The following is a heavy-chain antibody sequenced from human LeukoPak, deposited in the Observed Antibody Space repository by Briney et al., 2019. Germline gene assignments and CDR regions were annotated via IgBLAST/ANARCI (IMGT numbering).Heavy chain of an antibody. CDR2: INWNGGST. CDR1: GFTFDDYG. D-gene: IGHD1-26*01. J-gene: IGHJ4*02. CDR3: ATSVVGAADLFDY. V-gene: IGHV3-20*04. Sequence: GGSLRLSCAASGFTFDDYGMSWVRQAPGKGLEWVSGINWNGGSTGYADSVKGRFTISRDNSKNTLYLQMNSLRAEDTAVYYCATSVVGAADLFDYWGQGTLVTVSS.